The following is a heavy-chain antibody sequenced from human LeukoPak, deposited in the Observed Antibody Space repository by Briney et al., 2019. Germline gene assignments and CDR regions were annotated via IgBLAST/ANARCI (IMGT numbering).Heavy chain of an antibody. J-gene: IGHJ6*02. V-gene: IGHV3-23*01. D-gene: IGHD6-19*01. CDR3: AKEVYSSGWYDYYYGMDV. CDR1: GFTFSSYA. Sequence: GGSLRLSCEASGFTFSSYAMSWVRQAPGKGPEWVSGVSGSGDSTYYADSVKGRFTISRDNSKNTLYLQMNSLRAEDTAVYYCAKEVYSSGWYDYYYGMDVWGQGTTVTVSS. CDR2: VSGSGDST.